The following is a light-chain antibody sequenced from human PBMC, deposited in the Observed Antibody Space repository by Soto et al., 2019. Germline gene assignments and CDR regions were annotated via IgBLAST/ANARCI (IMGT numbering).Light chain of an antibody. CDR3: QQDYIPET. CDR2: KTS. J-gene: IGKJ1*01. V-gene: IGKV1-5*03. Sequence: DIQMTQSPAIVSASVGDTVTISCRASQDITPWLAWHQQKPGKTPKVLIYKTSDLENGVPERFSGGGSGTDFTLTITHLQPDDFATYYCQQDYIPETFGPGTKVEV. CDR1: QDITPW.